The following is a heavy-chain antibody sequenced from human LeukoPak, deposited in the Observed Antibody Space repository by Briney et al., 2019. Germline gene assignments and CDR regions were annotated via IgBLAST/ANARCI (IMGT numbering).Heavy chain of an antibody. D-gene: IGHD4-17*01. J-gene: IGHJ4*02. Sequence: ASVKVSCKASGYTITAYYIHWVRQAPGQGLEWMGWISTQSGNTNYAQKVQGRLTLTTDRSTNTAYMELRSLRSDDTAVYYRARGAYGDKWGQGTMVTVSS. CDR3: ARGAYGDK. CDR1: GYTITAYY. CDR2: ISTQSGNT. V-gene: IGHV1-18*04.